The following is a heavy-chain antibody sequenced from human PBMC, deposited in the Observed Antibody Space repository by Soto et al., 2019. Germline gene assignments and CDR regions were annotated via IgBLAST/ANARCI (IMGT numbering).Heavy chain of an antibody. CDR1: GYTFTSYD. D-gene: IGHD3-10*01. Sequence: QVQLVQSGAEVKKPGASVKVSCKASGYTFTSYDINWVRQATGQGLEWMGWMNPNSGNTGYAHKLQGRVTITRNTAISTADIELSSLRSADTAVYYCARGINYYDSGDDAFDTWGQGTMVTVSS. CDR3: ARGINYYDSGDDAFDT. V-gene: IGHV1-8*01. CDR2: MNPNSGNT. J-gene: IGHJ3*02.